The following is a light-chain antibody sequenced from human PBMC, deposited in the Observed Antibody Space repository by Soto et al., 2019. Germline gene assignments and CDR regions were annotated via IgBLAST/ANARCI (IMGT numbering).Light chain of an antibody. CDR1: SFNIGSHP. Sequence: QSVLTQPPSASETPGQRVTNSCSGSSFNIGSHPVNWYQQLPGTAPKVIIHSNNQRPSGVPDRFSGSKSGTSASLAISGLQSEDEADYFCAAWDDSWNGVVFGGGTKLTVL. CDR2: SNN. J-gene: IGLJ2*01. V-gene: IGLV1-44*01. CDR3: AAWDDSWNGVV.